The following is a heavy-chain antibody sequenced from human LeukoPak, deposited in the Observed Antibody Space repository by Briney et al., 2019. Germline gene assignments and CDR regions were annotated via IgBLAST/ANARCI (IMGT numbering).Heavy chain of an antibody. CDR2: INHSGST. V-gene: IGHV4-34*01. CDR1: GFTFSKAW. CDR3: ARGYSSGSPDY. D-gene: IGHD6-19*01. J-gene: IGHJ4*02. Sequence: PGGSLRLSCAASGFTFSKAWMTWVRQAPGKGLEWIGEINHSGSTNYNPSLKSRVTISVDTSKNQFSLKLSSVTAADTAVYYCARGYSSGSPDYWGQGTLVTVSS.